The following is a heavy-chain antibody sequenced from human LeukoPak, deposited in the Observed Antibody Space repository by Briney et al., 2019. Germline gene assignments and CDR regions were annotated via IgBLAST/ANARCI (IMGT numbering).Heavy chain of an antibody. CDR1: GGTFSSYA. Sequence: SVKVSCKASGGTFSSYAISWVGQAPGQGLEWMGRIIPIFGIANYAQKFQGRVTITADKSTSTAYMELSSLRSEDTAVYYCASDSSGGSSKWFDPWGQGTLVTVSS. J-gene: IGHJ5*02. CDR2: IIPIFGIA. D-gene: IGHD2-15*01. V-gene: IGHV1-69*04. CDR3: ASDSSGGSSKWFDP.